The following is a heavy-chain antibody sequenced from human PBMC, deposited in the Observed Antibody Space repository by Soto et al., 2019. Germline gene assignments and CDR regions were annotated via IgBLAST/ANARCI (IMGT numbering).Heavy chain of an antibody. D-gene: IGHD6-6*01. CDR1: GYSFTSYW. V-gene: IGHV5-51*01. CDR3: ARGSVRRKYYYYGMDV. CDR2: IYPGDSDT. J-gene: IGHJ6*02. Sequence: PGESLKISCKGSGYSFTSYWIGWVRQMPGKGLEWMGIIYPGDSDTRYSPSFQGQVTISADKSISTAYLQWSSLKASDTAMYYCARGSVRRKYYYYGMDVWGQGTTVTVSS.